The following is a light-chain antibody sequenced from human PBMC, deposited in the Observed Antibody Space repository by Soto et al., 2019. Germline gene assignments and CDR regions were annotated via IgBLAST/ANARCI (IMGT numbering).Light chain of an antibody. J-gene: IGKJ5*01. CDR1: QGIGDT. CDR3: QQYDKWFSIT. V-gene: IGKV3-15*01. CDR2: DAS. Sequence: EVVMTQSPATLSVSTGEGVTLSCRASQGIGDTLAWYQHKPGQTPRLLIFDASTRATGIPARFSGSGSGTEFTLTISRLEPEDFAVYYCQQYDKWFSITFGQGTRLEIK.